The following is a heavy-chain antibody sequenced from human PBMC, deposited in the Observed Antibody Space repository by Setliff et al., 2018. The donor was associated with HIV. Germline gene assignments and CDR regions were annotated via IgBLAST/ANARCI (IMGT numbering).Heavy chain of an antibody. V-gene: IGHV5-51*01. CDR3: AAGGGGTYYYFDY. CDR1: GYNFATYY. D-gene: IGHD1-1*01. Sequence: LGESLKISCKTSGYNFATYYIVWVRQMPGKGLEWMGRINPGDSDSRYSPSFEGQVTISADKSISTTYLQWSSLKASDTAIYYCAAGGGGTYYYFDYWGQGTLVTVSS. CDR2: INPGDSDS. J-gene: IGHJ4*02.